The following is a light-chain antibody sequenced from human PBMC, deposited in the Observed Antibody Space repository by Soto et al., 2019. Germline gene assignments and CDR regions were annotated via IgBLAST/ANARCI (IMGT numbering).Light chain of an antibody. CDR1: QSVSSN. V-gene: IGKV3-15*01. J-gene: IGKJ3*01. CDR2: GAS. Sequence: EIVMTQSPATLSVSPGERATLSCRASQSVSSNLAWYQQKPGQAPRLLIYGASTRATGIPARFSGSGSGTGVTRTIGSGQSEDLAVCGCQQYKNWPFTVGPGTKVDIE. CDR3: QQYKNWPFT.